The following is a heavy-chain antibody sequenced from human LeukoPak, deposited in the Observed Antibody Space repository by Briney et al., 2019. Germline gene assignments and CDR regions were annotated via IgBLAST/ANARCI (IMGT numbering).Heavy chain of an antibody. V-gene: IGHV3-30*02. CDR3: AKDFEMSGSYGGGSCDH. Sequence: GGSLRLSCAASGFTFNNYGIHWVRQAPGKGLEWVALIRHDGSKTYYADSVKGRFTISRDNSRNTLYLQMNTLRTEDTAVYYCAKDFEMSGSYGGGSCDHWGQGTLVTVSS. J-gene: IGHJ4*02. CDR2: IRHDGSKT. D-gene: IGHD1-26*01. CDR1: GFTFNNYG.